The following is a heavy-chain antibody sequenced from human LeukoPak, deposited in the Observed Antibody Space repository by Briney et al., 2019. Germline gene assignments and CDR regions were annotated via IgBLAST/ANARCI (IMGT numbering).Heavy chain of an antibody. CDR1: GYTFTGYY. Sequence: ASVKVSCKASGYTFTGYYMHWVRQAPGQGLEWMGIINPSSGSTSYAQKFQGRVTMTRDTSTSTVYMQLSSLRSEDTAMYYCAIMDCGGDCYWGYWSQGTLVTVSS. D-gene: IGHD2-21*02. V-gene: IGHV1-46*01. CDR3: AIMDCGGDCYWGY. J-gene: IGHJ4*02. CDR2: INPSSGST.